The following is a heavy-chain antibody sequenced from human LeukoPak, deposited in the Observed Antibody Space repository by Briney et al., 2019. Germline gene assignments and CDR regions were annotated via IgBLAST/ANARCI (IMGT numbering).Heavy chain of an antibody. CDR3: ARGPWREYYFDY. CDR2: IYSGGST. CDR1: GFTVSSNY. Sequence: SGGSLRLSCAASGFTVSSNYMSWVRQAPGKGREWVSVIYSGGSTYYADSVKGRFTISRHNSKNTLYLRMNSLRAEDTAVYYCARGPWREYYFDYWGQGTLVTVSS. J-gene: IGHJ4*02. V-gene: IGHV3-53*04. D-gene: IGHD3-3*01.